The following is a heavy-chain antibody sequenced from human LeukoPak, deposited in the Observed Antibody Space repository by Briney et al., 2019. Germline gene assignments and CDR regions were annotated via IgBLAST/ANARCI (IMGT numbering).Heavy chain of an antibody. J-gene: IGHJ4*02. V-gene: IGHV1-2*02. CDR2: INPNSGGT. CDR1: GYTFTGYY. Sequence: ASVKVSCKASGYTFTGYYMHWVRQAPGQGLEWMGWINPNSGGTNYAQKFQGRVTMTRDTSISTAHMELSRLRSDDTAVYYCAREIYDYGGNSPANFDYWGQGTLVTVSS. D-gene: IGHD4-23*01. CDR3: AREIYDYGGNSPANFDY.